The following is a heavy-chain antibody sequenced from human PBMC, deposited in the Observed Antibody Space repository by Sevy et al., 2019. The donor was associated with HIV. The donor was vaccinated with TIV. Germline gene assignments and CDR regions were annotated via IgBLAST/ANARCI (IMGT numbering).Heavy chain of an antibody. CDR1: GFTFSNYR. CDR2: ISSSSRTI. D-gene: IGHD2-21*01. V-gene: IGHV3-48*02. Sequence: GGSLRLSYAASGFTFSNYRMSWVRQAPGKGLEWISYISSSSRTIYNADSVKGRFTISRDNAKNSLYLQMNSLRDEDTAVYYCARHVTNVVQRISTRAFDIWGQWTMVTVSS. CDR3: ARHVTNVVQRISTRAFDI. J-gene: IGHJ3*02.